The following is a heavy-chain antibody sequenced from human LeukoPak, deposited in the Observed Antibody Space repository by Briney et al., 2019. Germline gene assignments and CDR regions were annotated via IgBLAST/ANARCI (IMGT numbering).Heavy chain of an antibody. D-gene: IGHD4-11*01. CDR2: IYSGGST. Sequence: GGSLRLSCAASGFTVSSNYMSWVRQAPGKGLGWVSVIYSGGSTYYADSVGGRFTISRDNSKNTLFLQMNSLRDEDTAVYYCAKDLYSNYGPADYWGQGNLVTVSS. CDR3: AKDLYSNYGPADY. J-gene: IGHJ4*02. V-gene: IGHV3-53*01. CDR1: GFTVSSNY.